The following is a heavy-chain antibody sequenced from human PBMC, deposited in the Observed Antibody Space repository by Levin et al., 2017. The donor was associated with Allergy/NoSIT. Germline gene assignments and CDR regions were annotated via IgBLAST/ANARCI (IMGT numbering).Heavy chain of an antibody. CDR1: GFTFTSYG. Sequence: PGESLKISCAASGFTFTSYGMSWVRQAPGKGLEWVSTIGGSGSSKYHTDSVKGRFAISRDNSKNTLYLQMNSLRGDDTAVYYCAKHYGSGTYSFDYWGQGTLVTVSS. CDR2: IGGSGSSK. CDR3: AKHYGSGTYSFDY. J-gene: IGHJ4*02. V-gene: IGHV3-23*01. D-gene: IGHD3-10*01.